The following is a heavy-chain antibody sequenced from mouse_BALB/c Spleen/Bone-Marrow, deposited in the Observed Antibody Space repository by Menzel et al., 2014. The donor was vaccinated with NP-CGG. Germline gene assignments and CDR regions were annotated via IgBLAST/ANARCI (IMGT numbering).Heavy chain of an antibody. V-gene: IGHV1-7*01. CDR3: ATGNYDWFDY. Sequence: VQLQQSGAELAKPGASVKMSCKASGYTFTNYWMNWVKQRPGQGLEWIGYINPSTGYTEYNQKFKDKATLTADKSSSTAYMQLSSLTSEDSAVYYCATGNYDWFDYWGQGTLVTVSA. J-gene: IGHJ3*01. D-gene: IGHD2-1*01. CDR2: INPSTGYT. CDR1: GYTFTNYW.